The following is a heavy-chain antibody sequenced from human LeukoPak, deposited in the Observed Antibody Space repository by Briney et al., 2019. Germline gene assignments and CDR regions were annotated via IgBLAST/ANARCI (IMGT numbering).Heavy chain of an antibody. J-gene: IGHJ6*03. CDR2: IKQDGSEK. V-gene: IGHV3-7*01. Sequence: GGSLRLSCAASGFTFSSYWMSWVRQAPGKGVEWVANIKQDGSEKYSVDSVKGRFTISRDNAKNSLYMQMNSLRAEDTAVYYCARVMSASVWRSYGSYYYYYMDIWGKGTTVTVSS. CDR3: ARVMSASVWRSYGSYYYYYMDI. D-gene: IGHD3-16*01. CDR1: GFTFSSYW.